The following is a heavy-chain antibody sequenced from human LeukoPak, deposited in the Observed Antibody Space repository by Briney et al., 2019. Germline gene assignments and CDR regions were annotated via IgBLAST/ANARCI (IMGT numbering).Heavy chain of an antibody. V-gene: IGHV1-46*01. CDR1: GYTFTSCY. CDR3: AKGGLITGTRPGLDY. CDR2: INPSGGST. Sequence: ASVKVSCKTSGYTFTSCYIHWVRQAPGQGLEWMGVINPSGGSTGYAQKFQGRVTMTRDTSTSTVYMELSSLRSEDTAVYYCAKGGLITGTRPGLDYWGQGTLVTVSS. D-gene: IGHD1-20*01. J-gene: IGHJ4*01.